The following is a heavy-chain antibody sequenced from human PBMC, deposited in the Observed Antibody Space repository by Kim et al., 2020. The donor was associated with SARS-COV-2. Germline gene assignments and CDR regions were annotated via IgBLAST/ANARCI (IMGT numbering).Heavy chain of an antibody. J-gene: IGHJ6*03. Sequence: GGSLRLSCAASGFTFSSYAMHWVRQAPGKGLEWVAVISYDGSNKYYADSVKGRFTISRDNSKNTLYLQMNSLRAEDTAVYYCARDMTTAFYYYYYYMDVWGKGTTVTVSS. CDR3: ARDMTTAFYYYYYYMDV. D-gene: IGHD4-17*01. CDR2: ISYDGSNK. V-gene: IGHV3-30-3*01. CDR1: GFTFSSYA.